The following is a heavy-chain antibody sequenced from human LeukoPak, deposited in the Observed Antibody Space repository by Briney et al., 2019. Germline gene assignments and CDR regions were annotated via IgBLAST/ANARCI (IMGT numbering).Heavy chain of an antibody. CDR2: ISGSGVSP. V-gene: IGHV3-23*01. Sequence: PGGSLRLSCATSGFTSSSYAMSWVRQAPGKGLEWVSAISGSGVSPYYADSVKGRFTISRDNSKNTLYLQMNSLRAEDTAVYYCAEMSSYCGGDCLPARQYFAYWGQGTLVTVSS. D-gene: IGHD2-21*02. CDR1: GFTSSSYA. J-gene: IGHJ4*02. CDR3: AEMSSYCGGDCLPARQYFAY.